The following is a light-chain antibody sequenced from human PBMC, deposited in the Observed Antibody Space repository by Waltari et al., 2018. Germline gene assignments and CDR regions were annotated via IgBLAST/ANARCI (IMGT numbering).Light chain of an antibody. V-gene: IGLV1-47*01. J-gene: IGLJ1*01. CDR2: NHN. CDR3: AAWDSSLSGYV. Sequence: QSVLTQPPSASETPGQRVTISCSGGYSNVGSDNISWYQQLPGTAPKLLNCNHNLRPSGVPDRFSGSKSGTSASLAISVLRSEDEADYYCAAWDSSLSGYVFGTGTKVTVL. CDR1: YSNVGSDN.